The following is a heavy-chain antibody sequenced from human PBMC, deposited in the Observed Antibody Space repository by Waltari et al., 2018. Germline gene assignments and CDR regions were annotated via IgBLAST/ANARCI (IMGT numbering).Heavy chain of an antibody. Sequence: QVQLQESGPGLVKPSETLSLTCTVSGGSISSYYWSWIRQPPGKGLEWIGYIYYSGSTNYNPSLKSRVTISVDTSKNQFSLKLSSVTAADTAVYYCATRGTARPNYYYGMDVWGQGTTVTVSS. J-gene: IGHJ6*02. CDR1: GGSISSYY. D-gene: IGHD6-6*01. V-gene: IGHV4-59*01. CDR3: ATRGTARPNYYYGMDV. CDR2: IYYSGST.